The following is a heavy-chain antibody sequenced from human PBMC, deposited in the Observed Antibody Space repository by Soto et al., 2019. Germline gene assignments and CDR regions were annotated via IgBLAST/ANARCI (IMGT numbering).Heavy chain of an antibody. CDR3: AKDLPNYCRSTSCPALYGMDV. Sequence: EVQLLESGGGLVQPGGSLRLSCAASGFTFSSYAMSWVRQAPGKGLEWVSAISGSGGSTYYADSVKGRFTISRDNSKNTLYLQMNSLRAEDTAVYYCAKDLPNYCRSTSCPALYGMDVWGQGTTVT. D-gene: IGHD2-2*01. CDR2: ISGSGGST. J-gene: IGHJ6*02. V-gene: IGHV3-23*01. CDR1: GFTFSSYA.